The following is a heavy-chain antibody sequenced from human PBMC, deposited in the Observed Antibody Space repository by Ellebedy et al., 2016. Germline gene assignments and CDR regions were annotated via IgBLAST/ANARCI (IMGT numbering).Heavy chain of an antibody. CDR2: IWYDGSNK. V-gene: IGHV3-33*01. CDR1: GFTFSSYG. CDR3: ARDRGYYSHDWYFDF. D-gene: IGHD3-22*01. Sequence: GGSLRLSCAASGFTFSSYGIHWVRQAPGKGLEWVAVIWYDGSNKYYADSVKGRFTISRDNSKNTLYLQMNSLRAEDTAVYYCARDRGYYSHDWYFDFWGRGTLVTVSS. J-gene: IGHJ2*01.